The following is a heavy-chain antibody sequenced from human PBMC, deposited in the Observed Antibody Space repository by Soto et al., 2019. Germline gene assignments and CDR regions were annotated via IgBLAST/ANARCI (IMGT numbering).Heavy chain of an antibody. J-gene: IGHJ4*02. V-gene: IGHV3-7*05. CDR2: IHQEGSEK. Sequence: EVQLVESGGGLVQPGGSLRLSCAASGFTFSNYWMSWVRQAPGKGLEWVANIHQEGSEKYNVDSLKGRFTTSRDNAKKALDLQMNIMSAEDTALYYCVREQSVGSNWPFDYWGQGTLVTVSS. CDR1: GFTFSNYW. CDR3: VREQSVGSNWPFDY. D-gene: IGHD1-26*01.